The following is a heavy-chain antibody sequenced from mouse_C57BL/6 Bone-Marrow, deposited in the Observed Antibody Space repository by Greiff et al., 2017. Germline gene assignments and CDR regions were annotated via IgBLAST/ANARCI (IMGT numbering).Heavy chain of an antibody. CDR1: GYTFTSYW. CDR2: IYPGSGST. CDR3: AREGLYAMDY. J-gene: IGHJ4*01. Sequence: VQVVESGAELVKPGASVKMSCKASGYTFTSYWITWVKQRPGQGLEWIGDIYPGSGSTNYNEKFKSKATLTVDTSSSTAYMQLSSLTSEDSAVYYCAREGLYAMDYWGQGTSVTVSS. V-gene: IGHV1-55*01. D-gene: IGHD3-3*01.